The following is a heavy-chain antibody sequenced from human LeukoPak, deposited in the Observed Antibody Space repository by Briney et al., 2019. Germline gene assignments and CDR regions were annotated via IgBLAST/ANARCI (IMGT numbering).Heavy chain of an antibody. CDR3: ARDRVVVAATPGGYYGMDV. D-gene: IGHD2-15*01. V-gene: IGHV3-64*01. J-gene: IGHJ6*02. CDR1: KFTFSSYD. CDR2: ISSNGGST. Sequence: GGSLRLSCAASKFTFSSYDMHWVRQAPGKGLEYVSAISSNGGSTYYANSVKGRFTISRDNSKNTLYLQMGSLRAEDMAVYYCARDRVVVAATPGGYYGMDVWGQGTTVTVSS.